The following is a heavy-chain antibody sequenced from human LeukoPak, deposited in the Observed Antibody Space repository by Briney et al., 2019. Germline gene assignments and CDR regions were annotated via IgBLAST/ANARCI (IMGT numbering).Heavy chain of an antibody. Sequence: AASVKVSCKASGGTFSSYAITWVRQAPGQGLEWMGGIIPIFGTANYAQKFQGRVTITADESTSTAYMELSSLRSEDTAVYYCARDIREGITMVRGVIKSDAFDIWGQGTMVTVSS. CDR3: ARDIREGITMVRGVIKSDAFDI. J-gene: IGHJ3*02. CDR2: IIPIFGTA. CDR1: GGTFSSYA. V-gene: IGHV1-69*13. D-gene: IGHD3-10*01.